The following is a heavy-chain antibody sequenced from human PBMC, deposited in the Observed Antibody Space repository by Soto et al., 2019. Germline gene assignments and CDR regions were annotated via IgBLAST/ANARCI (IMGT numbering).Heavy chain of an antibody. Sequence: SETLSLTCTVSGGSISSYYWSWIRQPPGKGLEWIGYIYYSGSTNYNPSLKSRVTISVDTSKNQFSLKLSSVTAAVTAVYYCARVLGGVVVPAAIPWFDPWGQGTLVTV. V-gene: IGHV4-59*01. CDR1: GGSISSYY. D-gene: IGHD2-2*02. CDR3: ARVLGGVVVPAAIPWFDP. J-gene: IGHJ5*02. CDR2: IYYSGST.